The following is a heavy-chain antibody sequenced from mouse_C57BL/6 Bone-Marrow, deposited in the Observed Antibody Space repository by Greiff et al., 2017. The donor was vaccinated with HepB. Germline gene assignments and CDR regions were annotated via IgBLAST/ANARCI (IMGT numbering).Heavy chain of an antibody. CDR3: ARGPYCYGSSYFDY. CDR1: GYTFTSYW. V-gene: IGHV1-64*01. D-gene: IGHD1-1*01. Sequence: QVQLQQPGAELVKPGASVKLSCKASGYTFTSYWMHWVKQRPGQGLEWIGMIHPNSGSTNYNEKFKSKATLTVDKSSSTAYMQLSSLTSEDSAVYYCARGPYCYGSSYFDYWGQGTTLTVSS. J-gene: IGHJ2*01. CDR2: IHPNSGST.